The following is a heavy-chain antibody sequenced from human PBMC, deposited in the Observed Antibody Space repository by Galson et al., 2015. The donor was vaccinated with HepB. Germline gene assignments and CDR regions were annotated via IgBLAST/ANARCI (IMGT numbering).Heavy chain of an antibody. CDR1: GGSFSGYY. D-gene: IGHD5-18*01. J-gene: IGHJ4*02. CDR3: AISSGYSYALDY. Sequence: TLSLTCAVYGGSFSGYYWSWIRQPPGKGLEWIGEINHSGSTNYNPSLKSRVTISVDTSKNQFSLKLSSVTAAGTAVYYCAISSGYSYALDYWGQGTLVTVSS. V-gene: IGHV4-34*01. CDR2: INHSGST.